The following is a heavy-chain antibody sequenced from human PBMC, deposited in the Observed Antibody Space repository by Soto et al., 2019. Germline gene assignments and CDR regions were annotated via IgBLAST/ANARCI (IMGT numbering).Heavy chain of an antibody. CDR2: ISSSSSYI. Sequence: EVQLVESGGGLVKPGGSLRLSCAASGFTFSSYSMNWVRQAPGKGLEWVSSISSSSSYIYYADSVKGRFTISRDNAKNSLYLQMNSLRAEDTAVYYCARDTVPAAGTGYVGYWGQGTLVTVSS. J-gene: IGHJ4*02. CDR3: ARDTVPAAGTGYVGY. V-gene: IGHV3-21*01. D-gene: IGHD6-13*01. CDR1: GFTFSSYS.